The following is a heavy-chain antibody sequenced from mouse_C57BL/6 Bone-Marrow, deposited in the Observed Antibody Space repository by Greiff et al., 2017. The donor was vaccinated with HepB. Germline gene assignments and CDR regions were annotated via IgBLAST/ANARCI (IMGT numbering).Heavy chain of an antibody. CDR1: GYTFTDYY. J-gene: IGHJ1*03. D-gene: IGHD1-1*01. Sequence: VQLQHSGPELVKPGASVKISCKASGYTFTDYYMNWVKQSHGKSLEWIGDINPNNGGTSYNQKFKGKATLTVDKSSSTAYMELRSLTSEDSAVYYCARVPITTVVATDWYFDVWGTGTTVTVSS. V-gene: IGHV1-26*01. CDR3: ARVPITTVVATDWYFDV. CDR2: INPNNGGT.